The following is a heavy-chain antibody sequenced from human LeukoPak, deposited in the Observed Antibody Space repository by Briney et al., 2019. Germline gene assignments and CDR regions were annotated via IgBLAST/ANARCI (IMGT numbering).Heavy chain of an antibody. CDR1: GYTFTTYW. CDR3: ARGAIAAAGGDWFDP. J-gene: IGHJ5*02. D-gene: IGHD6-13*01. V-gene: IGHV5-51*01. CDR2: IYPGDSDT. Sequence: HGESLKISCKGSGYTFTTYWIAWVRQMPGKGLEWMGIIYPGDSDTRYSPSFQGLITISADKSISTAYLQWSSLKASDTAMYYCARGAIAAAGGDWFDPWGQGTLVTVSS.